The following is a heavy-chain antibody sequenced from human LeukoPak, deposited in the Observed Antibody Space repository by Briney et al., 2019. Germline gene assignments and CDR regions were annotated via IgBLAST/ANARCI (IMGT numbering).Heavy chain of an antibody. CDR2: IYTSGST. Sequence: PSETLSLTCTVSGVSITSGIYYWSWIRQPAGKGLEWIGRIYTSGSTNYNPSLKSRVTISIDTSKNQFSLKLSSVTAADTAVYYCATYPYSSSSEEDYWGQGTLVTVSS. J-gene: IGHJ4*02. V-gene: IGHV4-61*02. CDR1: GVSITSGIYY. D-gene: IGHD6-6*01. CDR3: ATYPYSSSSEEDY.